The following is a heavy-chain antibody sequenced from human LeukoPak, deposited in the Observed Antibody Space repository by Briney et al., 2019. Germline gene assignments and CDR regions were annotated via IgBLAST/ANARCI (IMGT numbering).Heavy chain of an antibody. Sequence: ASVKVSCKASGYTFTDYDMHWVRQGPGQGLELMGWINPYSGGTNYAQKFQGRVTMPRDSSISTAYMELSRLTSDDTAVYYCARERGVQLERKLDSWGQGTLVTVSS. D-gene: IGHD1-1*01. CDR3: ARERGVQLERKLDS. CDR2: INPYSGGT. J-gene: IGHJ4*02. V-gene: IGHV1-2*02. CDR1: GYTFTDYD.